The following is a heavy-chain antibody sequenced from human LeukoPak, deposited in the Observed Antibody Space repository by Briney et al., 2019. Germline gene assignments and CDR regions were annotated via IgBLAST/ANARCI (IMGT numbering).Heavy chain of an antibody. D-gene: IGHD6-13*01. CDR3: ARQSSSWYYFDY. CDR1: GYSFTSYW. V-gene: IGHV5-51*01. Sequence: ESLQFSCKGSGYSFTSYWIGWVRQMPGKGLEWMGIIYPGDSNTRYSPSFQGQVTISADKSISTAYLQWSSLKASDTAMYYCARQSSSWYYFDYWGKRTLVTVSS. J-gene: IGHJ4*02. CDR2: IYPGDSNT.